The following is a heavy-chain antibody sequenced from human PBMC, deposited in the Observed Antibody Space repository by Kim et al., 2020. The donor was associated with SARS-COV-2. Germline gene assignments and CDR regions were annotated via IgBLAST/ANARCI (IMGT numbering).Heavy chain of an antibody. CDR1: GFSFSDYA. CDR2: TSDNGGRD. D-gene: IGHD2-21*01. Sequence: GGSLRLSCAASGFSFSDYAMSWVRQAPGKGLEWVSGTSDNGGRDTYTYAVKGRFTITSSRSKTTPYLHINSLTSEATTRPYFTKSPSSTIPRLCDYCGQG. V-gene: IGHV3-23*01. J-gene: IGHJ4*02. CDR3: TKSPSSTIPRLCDY.